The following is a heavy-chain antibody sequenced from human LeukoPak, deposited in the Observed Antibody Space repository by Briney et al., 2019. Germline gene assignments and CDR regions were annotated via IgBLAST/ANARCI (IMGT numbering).Heavy chain of an antibody. CDR2: INPNSGGT. CDR3: AREIGDCSSTSCYQYYYYYYMDV. V-gene: IGHV1-2*02. J-gene: IGHJ6*03. CDR1: GYTFTSYG. Sequence: ASVKVSCKASGYTFTSYGISWVRQAPGQGLEWMGWINPNSGGTNYAQKFQGRVTMTRDTSISTAYMELSRLRSDDTAVYYCAREIGDCSSTSCYQYYYYYYMDVWGKGTTVTVSS. D-gene: IGHD2-2*01.